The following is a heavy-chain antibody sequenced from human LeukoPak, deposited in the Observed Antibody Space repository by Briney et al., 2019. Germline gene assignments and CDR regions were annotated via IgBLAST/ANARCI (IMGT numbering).Heavy chain of an antibody. CDR3: ARGDCSSTSCYPHYFYFDY. D-gene: IGHD2-2*01. CDR1: GFTFSS. V-gene: IGHV3-30*04. J-gene: IGHJ4*02. CDR2: ISYDGSKK. Sequence: GGSLRLSCAASGFTFSSMHWVRQAPGKGLEWVAVISYDGSKKYYADSVKGRFTISRDNSKNTLYLQMDSLGAEDTAVYYCARGDCSSTSCYPHYFYFDYWAREPWSPSPQ.